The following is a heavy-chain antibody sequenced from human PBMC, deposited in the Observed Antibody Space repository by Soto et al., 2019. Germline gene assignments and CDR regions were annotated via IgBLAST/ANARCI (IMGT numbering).Heavy chain of an antibody. CDR1: GYTFNIYG. CDR2: ISAFNGKT. J-gene: IGHJ4*01. Sequence: QIQLVQSGAEVKKPGASVKVSCKASGYTFNIYGINWVRQAPGQGLEWMGWISAFNGKTNYAQNVQGRVTMSTDTSTSTAYVELMSLRSDDTAVYYCARDRVPKSSGFFPFDYWGYGPLVTVSS. CDR3: ARDRVPKSSGFFPFDY. D-gene: IGHD3-22*01. V-gene: IGHV1-18*01.